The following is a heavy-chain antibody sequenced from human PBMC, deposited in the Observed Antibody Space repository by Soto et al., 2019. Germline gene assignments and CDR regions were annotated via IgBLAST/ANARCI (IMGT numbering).Heavy chain of an antibody. D-gene: IGHD3-10*01. CDR2: IIPIFGTA. CDR3: ARDGKGITMVRGASSFDP. CDR1: GGTFSSYA. Sequence: ASVKVSCKASGGTFSSYAISWVRQAPGQGLEWMGGIIPIFGTANYAQKFQGRVTITADESTSTAYMELSSLRSEDTAVYYCARDGKGITMVRGASSFDPWGQGTLVPVSS. J-gene: IGHJ5*02. V-gene: IGHV1-69*13.